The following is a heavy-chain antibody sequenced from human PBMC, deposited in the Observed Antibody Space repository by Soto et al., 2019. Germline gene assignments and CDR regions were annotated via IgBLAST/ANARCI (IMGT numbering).Heavy chain of an antibody. J-gene: IGHJ4*02. D-gene: IGHD3-3*01. Sequence: QITLNESGPTVVRPTETLTLTCRFSGFSLTTSGVGVGWIRQSPGKAPEWLALIYWDDDKRYSASLKSRLTITKDTSQYQVVLTVSDLDTTHTATYYCAHRVLRTVFGLVTTTAIYFDFWGQGTPVAVSS. CDR2: IYWDDDK. CDR3: AHRVLRTVFGLVTTTAIYFDF. CDR1: GFSLTTSGVG. V-gene: IGHV2-5*02.